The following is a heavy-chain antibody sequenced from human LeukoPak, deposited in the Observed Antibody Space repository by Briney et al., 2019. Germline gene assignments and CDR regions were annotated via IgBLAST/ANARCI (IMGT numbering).Heavy chain of an antibody. CDR3: ARVGATYSGDP. D-gene: IGHD1-26*01. CDR1: GYTFTTYG. Sequence: SVKVSCKASGYTFTTYGLSWVRQAPGQGLEWMGWINPNSGGTNYAQKFQGRITMTRNTSISTAYMELSRLRSDDTAVYYCARVGATYSGDPWGQGTLVTVSS. J-gene: IGHJ5*02. V-gene: IGHV1-2*02. CDR2: INPNSGGT.